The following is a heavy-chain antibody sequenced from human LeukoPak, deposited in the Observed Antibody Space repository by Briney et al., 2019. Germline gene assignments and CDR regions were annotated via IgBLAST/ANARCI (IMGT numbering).Heavy chain of an antibody. V-gene: IGHV3-21*01. CDR2: IVGSSTY. CDR3: ARIGAGSSRDY. D-gene: IGHD6-13*01. CDR1: GFTFSNSA. J-gene: IGHJ4*02. Sequence: GGSLRLSCAASGFTFSNSAMTWVRQAPGKGLEWVSSIVGSSTYYADSLKGRFTISRDNAKNSLYLQMNSLRAEDTAVYYCARIGAGSSRDYWGQGTLVTVSS.